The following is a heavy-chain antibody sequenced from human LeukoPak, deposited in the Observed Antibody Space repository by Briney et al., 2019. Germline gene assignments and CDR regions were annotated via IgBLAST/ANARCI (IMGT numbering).Heavy chain of an antibody. CDR2: IYYSGST. J-gene: IGHJ5*02. CDR1: GGSISSSSYY. V-gene: IGHV4-39*01. Sequence: SETLSLTCTVSGGSISSSSYYWGWIRQPPGKGLEWIGSIYYSGSTYYNPSLKSRVTISVDTSKNQFSLKLTSVTPADTAVYYCARHVMAVAPGCFDPWGQGTLVTVSS. D-gene: IGHD6-19*01. CDR3: ARHVMAVAPGCFDP.